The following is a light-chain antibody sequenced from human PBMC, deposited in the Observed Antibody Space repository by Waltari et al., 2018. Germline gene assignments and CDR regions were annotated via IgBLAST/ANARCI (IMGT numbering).Light chain of an antibody. Sequence: QSALTQPASVSGSPGQSITISCTGTATDIGGYNYVSWYQQHPGKAPKLVIFDVSSRPSGISYRFSASKFGYSASLTISGLQPDDEADYYCCSFTSSSTWVFGGGTKLTVL. V-gene: IGLV2-14*03. J-gene: IGLJ3*02. CDR1: ATDIGGYNY. CDR2: DVS. CDR3: CSFTSSSTWV.